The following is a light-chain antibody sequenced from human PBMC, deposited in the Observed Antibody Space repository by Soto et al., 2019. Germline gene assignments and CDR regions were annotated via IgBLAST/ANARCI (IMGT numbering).Light chain of an antibody. V-gene: IGLV2-11*01. J-gene: IGLJ1*01. CDR1: SSDVGGYSY. Sequence: QSGLTQPHSVSGAPGRSVTISCTGTSSDVGGYSYVSWYQQHPGKAPELIIYDVTERPSGVPDRFSGSKSGNAASLTISGLQAEDEADSSCCSYTGSSSHVSGLGTKVTV. CDR3: CSYTGSSSHV. CDR2: DVT.